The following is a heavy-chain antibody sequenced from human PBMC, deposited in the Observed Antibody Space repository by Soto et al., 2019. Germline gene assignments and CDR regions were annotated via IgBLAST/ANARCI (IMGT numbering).Heavy chain of an antibody. J-gene: IGHJ4*02. V-gene: IGHV3-7*01. CDR1: GFTFGSYW. Sequence: EVQLVESGGGLVQPGGSLRLSCAASGFTFGSYWMSWVRQAPGKGLEWVANIKQDGTRKDYVDSVKGRFSISRDNAKNSVYLQMKSLRVEDTAVYYCARDAEYGGYYYFDYWGQGNVVTVSS. CDR3: ARDAEYGGYYYFDY. CDR2: IKQDGTRK. D-gene: IGHD5-12*01.